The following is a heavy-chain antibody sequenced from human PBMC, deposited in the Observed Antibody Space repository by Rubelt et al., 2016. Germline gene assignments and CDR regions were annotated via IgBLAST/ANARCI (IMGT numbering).Heavy chain of an antibody. V-gene: IGHV4-59*08. Sequence: QVQLQESGPGLVKPSETLSLTCTVSGSSISTYYWSWIRQPPGKGLEWIGYIYYSGSTNYNPSLKSRVTISVDTSKNQIPLKRTSGTAADTAVYYCASSWYRFDYWGQGTRVTVSS. D-gene: IGHD6-13*01. CDR1: GSSISTYY. CDR3: ASSWYRFDY. CDR2: IYYSGST. J-gene: IGHJ4*02.